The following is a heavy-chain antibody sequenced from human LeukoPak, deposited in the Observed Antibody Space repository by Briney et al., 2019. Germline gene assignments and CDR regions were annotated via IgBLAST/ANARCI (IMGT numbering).Heavy chain of an antibody. D-gene: IGHD3-9*01. CDR2: INPNSGGT. CDR1: GYTFTGYY. J-gene: IGHJ5*02. V-gene: IGHV1-2*02. Sequence: ASVKVSCKASGYTFTGYYMHWVRQAPGQGLEWMGWINPNSGGTNYAQKFQGRVTMTRDTSISTAYMGLSRLRSDDTAVYYCARDDHDILTGYKGYNWFDPWGQGTLVTVSS. CDR3: ARDDHDILTGYKGYNWFDP.